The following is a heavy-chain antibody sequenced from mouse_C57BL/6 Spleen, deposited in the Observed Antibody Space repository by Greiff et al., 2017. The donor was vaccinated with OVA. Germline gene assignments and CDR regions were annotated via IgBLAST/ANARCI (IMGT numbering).Heavy chain of an antibody. V-gene: IGHV1-55*01. CDR2: IYPGSGST. D-gene: IGHD4-1*01. J-gene: IGHJ3*01. Sequence: VQLQQSGAELVKPGASVKMSCKASGYTFTSYWITWVKQRPGQGLEWIGDIYPGSGSTNYNEKFKSKATLTVDTSSSTAYMQLSSLTSEDSAVYYCARRMANWDLAYWGQGTLVTVSA. CDR3: ARRMANWDLAY. CDR1: GYTFTSYW.